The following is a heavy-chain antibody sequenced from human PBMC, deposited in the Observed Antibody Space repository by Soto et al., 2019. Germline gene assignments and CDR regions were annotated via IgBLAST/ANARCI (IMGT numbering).Heavy chain of an antibody. CDR1: GFTFSSYA. CDR3: ASLFGGNSAYFDY. Sequence: GGSLRLSCAASGFTFSSYAIHWVRQAPGKGLEWVAVISYDGSNKYYADSVKGRFTISRDNSKNTLYLQMNSLRAEDTAVYYCASLFGGNSAYFDYWGQGTLVTVSS. V-gene: IGHV3-30-3*01. D-gene: IGHD2-21*02. CDR2: ISYDGSNK. J-gene: IGHJ4*02.